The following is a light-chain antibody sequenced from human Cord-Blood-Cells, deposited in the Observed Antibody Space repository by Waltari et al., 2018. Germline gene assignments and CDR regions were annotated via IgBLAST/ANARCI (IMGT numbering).Light chain of an antibody. V-gene: IGKV1-39*01. J-gene: IGKJ1*01. CDR1: QSISSY. CDR2: AAS. CDR3: QQSYSTPRWT. Sequence: DIQMTQSPYSLSAYVGDRVTITCRASQSISSYLNWYQQKPGKAPKLLIYAASSLQSGVPSRFSGSGSGTDFTLTISSLQPEDFATYYCQQSYSTPRWTFGQGTKVEIK.